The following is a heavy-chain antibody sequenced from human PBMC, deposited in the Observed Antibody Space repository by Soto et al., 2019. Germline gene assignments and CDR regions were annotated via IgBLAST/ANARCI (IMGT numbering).Heavy chain of an antibody. CDR1: GFTFSSYG. CDR2: ISYDGSNK. Sequence: PGGSLRLSCAASGFTFSSYGMHWVRQAPGKGLEWVAVISYDGSNKYYADSVKGRFTISRDNSKNTLYLQMNSLRAEDTAVYYCAKALGDYYDSSGFFDYWGQGTLVTVSS. J-gene: IGHJ4*02. CDR3: AKALGDYYDSSGFFDY. D-gene: IGHD3-22*01. V-gene: IGHV3-30*18.